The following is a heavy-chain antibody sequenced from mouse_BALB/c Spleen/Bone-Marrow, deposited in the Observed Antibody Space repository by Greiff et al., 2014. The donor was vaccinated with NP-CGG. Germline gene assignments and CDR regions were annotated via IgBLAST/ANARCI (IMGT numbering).Heavy chain of an antibody. V-gene: IGHV5-6-4*01. CDR2: ISSGGSYT. CDR3: TRDGKGNYDYAMDY. D-gene: IGHD2-1*01. CDR1: GFTFSSYA. Sequence: EVMLVESGGGLVKPEGSLKLSCAASGFTFSSYAMSWVRQTPEKRLEWVATISSGGSYTYYPDSVKGRFTISRDNAKNTLYLQMSSLKSEDTAMYYCTRDGKGNYDYAMDYWGQGTSVTVSS. J-gene: IGHJ4*01.